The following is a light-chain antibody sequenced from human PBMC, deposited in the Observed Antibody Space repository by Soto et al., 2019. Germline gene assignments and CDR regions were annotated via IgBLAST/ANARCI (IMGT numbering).Light chain of an antibody. Sequence: EIVMTQSPATLSVSPGERAALSCRASQSVSGNLAWYKQTPGQAPRLLIYGASTRATGIPARFSGSSFGTVFTLTIISQKSEDFAVYYCQQYNYRPPAFGQGTRLEIK. CDR3: QQYNYRPPA. V-gene: IGKV3-15*01. J-gene: IGKJ5*01. CDR2: GAS. CDR1: QSVSGN.